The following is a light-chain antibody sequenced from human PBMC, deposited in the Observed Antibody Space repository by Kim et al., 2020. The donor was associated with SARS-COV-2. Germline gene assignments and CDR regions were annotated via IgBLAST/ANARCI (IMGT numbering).Light chain of an antibody. CDR1: SSNIGAGYD. Sequence: QSVLTQPPSVSEAPGQRVTISCTGSSSNIGAGYDVHWYQQLPGTAPKLLIYGNSNRPSGVPDRFSGSKSGTSASLAITGLQAEDEADYYCQSYDSSLYVFGTGTKVTVL. CDR2: GNS. CDR3: QSYDSSLYV. J-gene: IGLJ1*01. V-gene: IGLV1-40*01.